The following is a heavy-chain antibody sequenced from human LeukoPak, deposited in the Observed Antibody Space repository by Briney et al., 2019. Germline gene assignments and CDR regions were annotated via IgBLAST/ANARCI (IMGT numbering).Heavy chain of an antibody. V-gene: IGHV1-8*02. D-gene: IGHD1-26*01. CDR2: MNPNSSNT. J-gene: IGHJ4*02. CDR3: ARGRVGATSLDY. Sequence: GASVKVSCKASGGTFSSYAISWVRQATGQGLEWMGWMNPNSSNTGYAQKFQGRVTMTRNTSISTAYMELSSLRSEDTAVYYCARGRVGATSLDYWGQGTLVTVSS. CDR1: GGTFSSYA.